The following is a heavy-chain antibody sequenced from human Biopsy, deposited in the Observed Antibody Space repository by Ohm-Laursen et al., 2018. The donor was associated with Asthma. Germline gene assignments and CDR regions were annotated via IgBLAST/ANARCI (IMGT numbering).Heavy chain of an antibody. CDR1: GFSFDDCA. V-gene: IGHV3-9*01. D-gene: IGHD3-22*01. Sequence: SLRLSCSASGFSFDDCAMHWVRQAPGKGLEWVSSISWNGGNIDYADSVKGRFTISRDNAKNSLYLQMQSLRPEDAAFYYCAKSADYYDSTDYLDFWGRGTLVTVSS. CDR3: AKSADYYDSTDYLDF. CDR2: ISWNGGNI. J-gene: IGHJ4*01.